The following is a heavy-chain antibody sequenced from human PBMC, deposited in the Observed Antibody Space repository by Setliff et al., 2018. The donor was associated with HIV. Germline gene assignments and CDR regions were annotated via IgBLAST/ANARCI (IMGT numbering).Heavy chain of an antibody. V-gene: IGHV4-4*09. CDR2: IHSSGST. CDR3: ARRDYNFSGTFDI. J-gene: IGHJ3*02. Sequence: SETLSLTCTISGGSISSYYWSWIRQPPGKGLEWIGNIHSSGSTNYNPSLKSRVTITVDTSKNQFSLKVTSVTAADTAVYYCARRDYNFSGTFDIWGQGTMVTISS. D-gene: IGHD3-3*01. CDR1: GGSISSYY.